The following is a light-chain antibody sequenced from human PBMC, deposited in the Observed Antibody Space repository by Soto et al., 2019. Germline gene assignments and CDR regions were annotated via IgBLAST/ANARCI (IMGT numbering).Light chain of an antibody. J-gene: IGLJ3*02. CDR1: SSNIGRKT. Sequence: QLVLTQPPSASGTPGQRVTISCSGSSSNIGRKTVNWYRQLPGTAPKLLIYTNTQRPSGVPDRYPASKSGTSASLAISGLQSEDESDYYCAAWDVNVNGPVFGGGTKLTVL. CDR2: TNT. V-gene: IGLV1-44*01. CDR3: AAWDVNVNGPV.